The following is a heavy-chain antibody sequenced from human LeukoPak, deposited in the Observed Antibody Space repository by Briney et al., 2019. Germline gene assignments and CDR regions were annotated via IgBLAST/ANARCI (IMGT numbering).Heavy chain of an antibody. CDR3: ARRPDKRIAAAGTYYFDY. J-gene: IGHJ4*02. V-gene: IGHV5-51*01. CDR2: IYPGDSDT. CDR1: GYSFTSYW. D-gene: IGHD6-13*01. Sequence: GESLKISRKGSGYSFTSYWIGWVRQMPGKGLEWMGIIYPGDSDTRYSPSFQGQVTISADKSISTAYLQWSSLKASDTAMYYCARRPDKRIAAAGTYYFDYWGQGTLVTVSS.